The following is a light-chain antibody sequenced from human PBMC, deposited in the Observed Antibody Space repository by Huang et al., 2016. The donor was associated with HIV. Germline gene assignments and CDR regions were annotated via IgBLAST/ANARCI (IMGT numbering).Light chain of an antibody. CDR1: QSVKSN. J-gene: IGKJ2*01. Sequence: ETVMTQSPAILSMSPGERATLSCRASQSVKSNLAWYQQKPGQSPRLLIYAASTRATGVPPMFRGSGSETEFTLTITDLQSEDFALYYCQHYNNWPPRYTFGQGTKLDIK. CDR2: AAS. CDR3: QHYNNWPPRYT. V-gene: IGKV3-15*01.